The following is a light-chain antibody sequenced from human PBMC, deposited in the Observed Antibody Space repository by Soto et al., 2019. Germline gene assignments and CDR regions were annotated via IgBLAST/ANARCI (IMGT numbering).Light chain of an antibody. CDR2: WSS. J-gene: IGKJ2*01. Sequence: DIVMTQSPDSLAVSLGERATINCKSSQSVLYSSNNNNYLAWYQQKPGQPPKLLMYWSSTRGSGVPDRFSGSGSGTDFTLTISSLQAEDVAVYYCQQYYSSPYTFGQGTKLEIK. V-gene: IGKV4-1*01. CDR3: QQYYSSPYT. CDR1: QSVLYSSNNNNY.